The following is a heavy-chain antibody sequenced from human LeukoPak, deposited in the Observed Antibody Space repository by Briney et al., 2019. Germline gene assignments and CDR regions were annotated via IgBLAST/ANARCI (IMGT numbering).Heavy chain of an antibody. CDR1: GYTLTELS. CDR3: ARDLERGATDY. CDR2: INPSGGST. D-gene: IGHD1-26*01. V-gene: IGHV1-46*01. J-gene: IGHJ4*02. Sequence: GASVKVSCKVSGYTLTELSMHWVRQAPGQGLEWMGIINPSGGSTSYAQKFQGRVTMTRDTSTSTVYMELSSLRSEDTAVYYCARDLERGATDYWGQGTLVTVSS.